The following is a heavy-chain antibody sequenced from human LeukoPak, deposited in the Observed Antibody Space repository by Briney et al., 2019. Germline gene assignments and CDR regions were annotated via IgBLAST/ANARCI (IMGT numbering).Heavy chain of an antibody. CDR3: ARDFKDSSSSPVYYYYYYMDV. V-gene: IGHV4-4*07. J-gene: IGHJ6*03. CDR2: IYTSGTT. D-gene: IGHD6-6*01. CDR1: GDSISTSYY. Sequence: PSETLSLTCTVSGDSISTSYYWGWIRQPPGKGLEWIGRIYTSGTTNYNPSLKSRVTMSVDTSKNQFSLKLSSVTAEDTAVYYCARDFKDSSSSPVYYYYYYMDVWGKGTTVTVSS.